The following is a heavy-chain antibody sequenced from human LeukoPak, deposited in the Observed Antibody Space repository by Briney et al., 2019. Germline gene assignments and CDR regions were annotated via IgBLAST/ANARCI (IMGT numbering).Heavy chain of an antibody. V-gene: IGHV1-69*04. Sequence: SVKVSCKASGGTFSSYAISWVRQAPGQGLEWMGRIIPILGIANYAQKFQGRVTITADKSTSTAYMELSSLRSEDTAVYYCARGRGVHDSHTYDYFDYWGQGSLVTVSS. CDR2: IIPILGIA. D-gene: IGHD3-22*01. CDR1: GGTFSSYA. CDR3: ARGRGVHDSHTYDYFDY. J-gene: IGHJ4*02.